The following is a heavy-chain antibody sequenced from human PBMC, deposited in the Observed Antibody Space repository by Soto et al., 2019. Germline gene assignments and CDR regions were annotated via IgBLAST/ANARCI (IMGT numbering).Heavy chain of an antibody. CDR2: IYYSGST. CDR3: ARGEVGAHFDY. CDR1: GGSISSYY. J-gene: IGHJ4*02. D-gene: IGHD1-26*01. Sequence: SETLSLTCTVSGGSISSYYWSWIRQPPGKGLECIGYIYYSGSTNYNPSLKSRVTISVDTSKNQFSLKLSSVTAADTAVYYCARGEVGAHFDYWGQGTLVTVSS. V-gene: IGHV4-59*01.